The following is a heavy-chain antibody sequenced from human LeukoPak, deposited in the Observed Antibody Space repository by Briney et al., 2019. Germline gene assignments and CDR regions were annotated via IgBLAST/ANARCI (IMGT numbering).Heavy chain of an antibody. V-gene: IGHV1-18*01. J-gene: IGHJ4*02. D-gene: IGHD6-19*01. CDR3: ARDYFKGVAGALDF. Sequence: ASVKVSCKSSGYTFTTYGITWVRQAPGQGLEWMGWISTYNGNTNYAQKLQGRVTMTTDTSTSTAYMELRSLTSDDTAVYYCARDYFKGVAGALDFWGQGTLVTVSS. CDR1: GYTFTTYG. CDR2: ISTYNGNT.